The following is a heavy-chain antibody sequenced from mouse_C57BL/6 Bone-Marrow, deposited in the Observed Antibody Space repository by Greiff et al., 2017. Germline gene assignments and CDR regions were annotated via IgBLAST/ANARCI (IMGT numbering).Heavy chain of an antibody. CDR1: GFTFSDYG. CDR2: ISNLAYSI. CDR3: ARHVYYYYFSGMDY. V-gene: IGHV5-15*01. J-gene: IGHJ4*01. Sequence: EVIVVESGGGLVQPGGSLKLSCAASGFTFSDYGMAWVRQAPRKGPEWVAFISNLAYSIYYADTVTGRFTISRENAKNTLYLEMSSLRSEDTAMYYCARHVYYYYFSGMDYWGQGTSVTVSA. D-gene: IGHD2-4*01.